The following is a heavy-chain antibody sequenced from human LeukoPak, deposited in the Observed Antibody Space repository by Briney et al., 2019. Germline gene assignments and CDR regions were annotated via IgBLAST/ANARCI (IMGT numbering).Heavy chain of an antibody. J-gene: IGHJ5*02. Sequence: GGSLRLSCAASGFTFSNYAMTWVRQAPGKGLECVSVISGSGDATNYADSVKGRFTISRDNSKSTLYVQMNSLRAEDTAVYYCARDGNSICGYGIPCWFDPWGQGTLVTVSS. CDR3: ARDGNSICGYGIPCWFDP. CDR1: GFTFSNYA. V-gene: IGHV3-23*01. CDR2: ISGSGDAT. D-gene: IGHD2/OR15-2a*01.